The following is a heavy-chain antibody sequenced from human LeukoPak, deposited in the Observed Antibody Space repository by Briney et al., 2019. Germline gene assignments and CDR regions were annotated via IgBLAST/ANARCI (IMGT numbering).Heavy chain of an antibody. V-gene: IGHV1-2*02. CDR1: GYTFTGYY. J-gene: IGHJ3*02. CDR2: INPNSGGT. CDR3: ARDLYYYDSSGYPQSDAFDI. Sequence: ASVKVSCKASGYTFTGYYMHWVRQAPGQGLEWMGWINPNSGGTNYAQKFQGRVTMTRDTSISTAYMELRSLRSDDTAVYYCARDLYYYDSSGYPQSDAFDIWGQGTMVTVSS. D-gene: IGHD3-22*01.